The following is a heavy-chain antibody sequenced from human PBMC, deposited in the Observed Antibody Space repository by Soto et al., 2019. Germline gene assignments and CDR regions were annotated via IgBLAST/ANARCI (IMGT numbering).Heavy chain of an antibody. D-gene: IGHD3-10*01. J-gene: IGHJ1*01. Sequence: QVQLVQSGAEVKKPESSVKVSCKSSGGTFSSYTIDWVRQAPVQGLEWMGRIIPTLDITDYAQTVQGRVTVSADQSTFTVHKELRRLRSEDTVVYLSARGRFCITSGCFQYFQSWGQGTLVTVSS. CDR3: ARGRFCITSGCFQYFQS. CDR1: GGTFSSYT. V-gene: IGHV1-69*02. CDR2: IIPTLDIT.